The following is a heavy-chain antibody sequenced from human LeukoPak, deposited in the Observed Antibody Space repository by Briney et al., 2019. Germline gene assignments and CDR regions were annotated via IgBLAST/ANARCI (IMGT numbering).Heavy chain of an antibody. D-gene: IGHD2-21*01. Sequence: GRSLTLSCAASGFTFSRYGMHWVRQAPGKGLEWVAVVWDNGLNKFYADSVKGRFTISRDNSKYTLSLHMNSLRAEDTAVYYCARTIVEVRGASDHFDDWGQGTLVTVSS. J-gene: IGHJ4*02. CDR3: ARTIVEVRGASDHFDD. CDR1: GFTFSRYG. CDR2: VWDNGLNK. V-gene: IGHV3-33*01.